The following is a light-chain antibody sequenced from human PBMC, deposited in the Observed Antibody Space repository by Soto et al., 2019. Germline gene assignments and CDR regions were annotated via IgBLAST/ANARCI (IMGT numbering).Light chain of an antibody. CDR1: QTISSN. Sequence: VMTQSPATLSVSPGERATLSCRASQTISSNLAWYQQKPGQAPRLLMFRTSTRATGIPDRFSGSGSATDFTLTISRLEPEDFAVYFCQQYDSSPLTFGGGTKVDIK. CDR2: RTS. CDR3: QQYDSSPLT. J-gene: IGKJ4*01. V-gene: IGKV3-20*01.